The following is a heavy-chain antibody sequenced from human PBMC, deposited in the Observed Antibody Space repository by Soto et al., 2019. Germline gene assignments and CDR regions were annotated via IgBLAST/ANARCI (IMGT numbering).Heavy chain of an antibody. CDR3: ARHRRGYVDTAMATSDY. CDR2: IDPSDSQT. J-gene: IGHJ4*02. D-gene: IGHD5-18*01. Sequence: PGESLKISCMGSGYSFAGYWITWVRQKPGKGLEWMGRIDPSDSQTYYSPSFRGHVTISATKSITTVFLQWSSLRASDTAMYYCARHRRGYVDTAMATSDYWGQGTLVTVSS. CDR1: GYSFAGYW. V-gene: IGHV5-10-1*01.